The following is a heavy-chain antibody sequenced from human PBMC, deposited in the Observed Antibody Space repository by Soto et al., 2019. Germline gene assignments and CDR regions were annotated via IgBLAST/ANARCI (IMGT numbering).Heavy chain of an antibody. CDR3: TTALTMIVVGIRDY. V-gene: IGHV3-15*07. CDR1: GFTFSNAW. D-gene: IGHD3-22*01. CDR2: IKSKTDGGTT. Sequence: PGGSLRLSCAASGFTFSNAWMNWVRQAPGKGLEWVGRIKSKTDGGTTDYAAPVKGRFTISRDDSKNTLYLQMNSLKTEDTAVYYGTTALTMIVVGIRDYWGQGTLVTVSS. J-gene: IGHJ4*02.